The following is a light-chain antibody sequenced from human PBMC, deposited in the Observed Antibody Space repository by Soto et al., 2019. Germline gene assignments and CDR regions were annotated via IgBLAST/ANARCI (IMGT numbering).Light chain of an antibody. CDR2: RNH. CDR1: RSNIGTYA. Sequence: QSVLTQSPSASAPPGQRVTISCSGGRSNIGTYAVNWYQQLPGTAPTLLIFRNHQRPSGVPDRFSGSKSGTSASLAISGPQSEDEADYYCAAWDDSLRAVVFGGGTKLTVL. CDR3: AAWDDSLRAVV. J-gene: IGLJ2*01. V-gene: IGLV1-44*01.